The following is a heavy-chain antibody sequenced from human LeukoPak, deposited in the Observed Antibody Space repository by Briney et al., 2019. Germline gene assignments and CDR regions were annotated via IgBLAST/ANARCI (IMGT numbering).Heavy chain of an antibody. J-gene: IGHJ5*02. V-gene: IGHV1-18*01. CDR3: ARAYDVFYDFWSGYYKDNWFYP. CDR2: ISAYNGNT. CDR1: GYTFTSYG. D-gene: IGHD3-3*01. Sequence: ASVKFACKASGYTFTSYGISWGRQAPGQGLEWRGWISAYNGNTNYAQKLQGRVTMTTDTSPSTPHIELASLRPEDPAVYYCARAYDVFYDFWSGYYKDNWFYPWGQGALVTVSS.